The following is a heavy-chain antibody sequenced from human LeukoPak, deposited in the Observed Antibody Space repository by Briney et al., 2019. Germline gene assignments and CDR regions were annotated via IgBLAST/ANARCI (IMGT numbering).Heavy chain of an antibody. V-gene: IGHV4-59*08. CDR1: RGSISINY. J-gene: IGHJ4*02. Sequence: PSETLSLTCSVSRGSISINYWSWIRQPPGKPLECIGYIYYSGSTTYNPSLKSRVTISLDTSKNQFSLKLRSVTAADTAVYYCARHREFSSSGNYSDYWGQGTLVTVSS. CDR3: ARHREFSSSGNYSDY. CDR2: IYYSGST. D-gene: IGHD6-6*01.